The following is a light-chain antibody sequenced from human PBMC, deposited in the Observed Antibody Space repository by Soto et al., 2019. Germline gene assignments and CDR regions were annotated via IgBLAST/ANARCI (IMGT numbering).Light chain of an antibody. CDR3: SSYTSSSTVV. CDR1: SSDVGGYNY. Sequence: QSALTQPASVSGSPGQSITISCTGTSSDVGGYNYVSWYQQHPGKAPKLMIYDVSNRPSGVSNRFSGSKSGNTASLTISGLQAEYEADYYCSSYTSSSTVVFGGETKLTVL. V-gene: IGLV2-14*01. J-gene: IGLJ2*01. CDR2: DVS.